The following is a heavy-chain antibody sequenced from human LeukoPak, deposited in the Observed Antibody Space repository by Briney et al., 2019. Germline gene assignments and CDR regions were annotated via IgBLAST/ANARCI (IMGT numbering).Heavy chain of an antibody. V-gene: IGHV1-69*04. D-gene: IGHD5-24*01. Sequence: GSSVKVSCKASGGTFSSYAISWVRQAPGQGLEWMGRIIPILGIVNYAQKFQGRVTITADKSTSTAYMELSSLRSEDTAVYYCASSRDGYNWNWYYFDYWGQGTLVTVSS. J-gene: IGHJ4*02. CDR3: ASSRDGYNWNWYYFDY. CDR1: GGTFSSYA. CDR2: IIPILGIV.